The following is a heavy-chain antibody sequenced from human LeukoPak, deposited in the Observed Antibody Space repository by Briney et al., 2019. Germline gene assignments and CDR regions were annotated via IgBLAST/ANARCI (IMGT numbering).Heavy chain of an antibody. CDR3: ARSSGWFFYFDY. Sequence: SETLSLTCTVSGGSISSYYWSWIRQPAGKGLEWIGYIYYSGSTSYNPSLKSRVTISLDTSKNQFSLKLNSVTAADTAVYYCARSSGWFFYFDYWGQGTLVPVSS. CDR2: IYYSGST. D-gene: IGHD6-19*01. J-gene: IGHJ4*02. V-gene: IGHV4-59*08. CDR1: GGSISSYY.